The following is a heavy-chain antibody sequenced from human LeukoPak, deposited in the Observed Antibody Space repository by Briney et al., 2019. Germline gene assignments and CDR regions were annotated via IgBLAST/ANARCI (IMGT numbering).Heavy chain of an antibody. CDR2: IYYNGST. V-gene: IGHV4-59*01. CDR3: ARDRAAGSDWLDP. J-gene: IGHJ5*02. D-gene: IGHD3-10*01. Sequence: SETLSLTCTVSGGSIGLYHWTWIRQPPGKGLEWIGYIYYNGSTKYNQSLKSRVTIPLDTSKNQFSLRLSSVTAADTAVYYCARDRAAGSDWLDPWGQGTLVTVSS. CDR1: GGSIGLYH.